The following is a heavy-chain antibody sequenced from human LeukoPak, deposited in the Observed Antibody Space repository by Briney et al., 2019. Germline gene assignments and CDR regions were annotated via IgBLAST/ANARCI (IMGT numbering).Heavy chain of an antibody. D-gene: IGHD5-12*01. V-gene: IGHV3-15*01. CDR1: GFTFSNAW. J-gene: IGHJ4*02. CDR3: TTVVLSGYSGYDPFDY. Sequence: GGSLRLSCAASGFTFSNAWMSWVRQAPGMGLEWVGRIKSKTDGGTTDYAAPVKGRFTISRDDSKNTLYLQMNSLKTEDTAVCYCTTVVLSGYSGYDPFDYWGQGTLVTVSS. CDR2: IKSKTDGGTT.